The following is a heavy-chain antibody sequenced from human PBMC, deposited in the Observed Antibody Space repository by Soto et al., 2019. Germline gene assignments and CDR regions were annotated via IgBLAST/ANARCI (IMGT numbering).Heavy chain of an antibody. CDR3: ARMFHRSGGTCPFDY. V-gene: IGHV2-70*04. J-gene: IGHJ4*02. CDR1: GFSLSTSGMR. CDR2: IDWDDDK. Sequence: SGPTLVNPTQTLTLTCTFSGFSLSTSGMRVSWIRQPPGKALEWLARIDWDDDKFYNTSLKTRLTISKDSSKNQVVLTMTNMDPVDTATYYCARMFHRSGGTCPFDYWGQGALVTVYS. D-gene: IGHD2-15*01.